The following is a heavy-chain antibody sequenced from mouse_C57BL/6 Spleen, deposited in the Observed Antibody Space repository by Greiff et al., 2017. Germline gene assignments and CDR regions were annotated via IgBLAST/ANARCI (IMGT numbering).Heavy chain of an antibody. J-gene: IGHJ4*01. CDR3: ARTSVGAMDY. CDR1: GYTFTSYW. V-gene: IGHV1-61*01. Sequence: QVQLQQSGAELVRPGSSVKLSCKASGYTFTSYWMDWVKQRPGQGLEWIGNIYPSDSETHYNQKFKDKATLTVDKSSSTAYMQLSSLTSEDSAVCYCARTSVGAMDYWGQGTSVTVSS. CDR2: IYPSDSET.